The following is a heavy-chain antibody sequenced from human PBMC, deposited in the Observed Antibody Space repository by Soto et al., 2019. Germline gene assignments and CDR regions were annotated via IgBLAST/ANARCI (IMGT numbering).Heavy chain of an antibody. Sequence: GGSLRLSCAASGFTFSSYGMHWVRQAPGKGLEWVAVISYDGSNKYYADSVKGRFTISRDNSKNTRYLQMNSLRAEDTAVYYCAKVASSGQRAYNWFDPWGQGTLVTVSS. CDR3: AKVASSGQRAYNWFDP. CDR2: ISYDGSNK. D-gene: IGHD3-22*01. V-gene: IGHV3-30*18. CDR1: GFTFSSYG. J-gene: IGHJ5*02.